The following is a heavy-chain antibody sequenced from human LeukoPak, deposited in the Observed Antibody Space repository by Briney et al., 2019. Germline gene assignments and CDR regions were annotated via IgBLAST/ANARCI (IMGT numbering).Heavy chain of an antibody. J-gene: IGHJ4*01. D-gene: IGHD3-10*01. Sequence: GGSLRLSCAASGYTFSSFGMSWVRQAPGKGLEWVSAISGSGGSTYYADSVKGRFTISRDSYKNTLYLQMNSLRAEDTAVYYCARAGGSGTVDYWGHGTLVTVSS. V-gene: IGHV3-23*01. CDR2: ISGSGGST. CDR3: ARAGGSGTVDY. CDR1: GYTFSSFG.